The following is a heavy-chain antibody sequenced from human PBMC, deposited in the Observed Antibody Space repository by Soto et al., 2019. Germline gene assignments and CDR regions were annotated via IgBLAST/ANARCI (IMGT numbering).Heavy chain of an antibody. CDR2: IWYDGSNK. Sequence: ESGGGVVQPGRSLRLSCAASGFTFSSYGMHWVRQAPGKGLEWVAVIWYDGSNKYYADSVKGRFTISRDNSKNTLYLQMNSLRAEDTAVYYCARGGDSSGYYYYGMDVWGQGTTVTVSS. D-gene: IGHD3-22*01. CDR1: GFTFSSYG. J-gene: IGHJ6*02. V-gene: IGHV3-33*01. CDR3: ARGGDSSGYYYYGMDV.